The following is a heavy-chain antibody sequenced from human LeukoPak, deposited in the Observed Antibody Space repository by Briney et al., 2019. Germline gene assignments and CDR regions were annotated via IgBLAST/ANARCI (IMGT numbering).Heavy chain of an antibody. V-gene: IGHV3-30*04. Sequence: PGGSLRLSCAASGFTFSSYAMHWVRQAPGKGLEWVAVISYDGSNKYYADSVKGRFTISRDNSKNTLYLQMNSLRAEDTAVYYCARESNREGGPYYFDYWGQGTLVTVSS. J-gene: IGHJ4*02. CDR3: ARESNREGGPYYFDY. CDR2: ISYDGSNK. CDR1: GFTFSSYA. D-gene: IGHD3-16*01.